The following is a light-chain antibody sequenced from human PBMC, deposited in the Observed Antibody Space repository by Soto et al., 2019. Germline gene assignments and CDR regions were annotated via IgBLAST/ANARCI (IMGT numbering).Light chain of an antibody. Sequence: IEVTHSPATLSLSHGARATLSCRASQSVSTYLAWYQQKPGQAPRLLIYHASARATGIPARFSGSGSGTEFTLTISSLQSEDFAVYYCQQYNNGPPIPFGQG. CDR2: HAS. V-gene: IGKV3-15*01. CDR3: QQYNNGPPIP. J-gene: IGKJ5*01. CDR1: QSVSTY.